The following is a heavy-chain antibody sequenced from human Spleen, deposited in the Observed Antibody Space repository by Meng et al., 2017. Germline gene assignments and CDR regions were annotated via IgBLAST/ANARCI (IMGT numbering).Heavy chain of an antibody. Sequence: QVQLQESGPGLVKPSQALSLTCTVSGGSISSGDYYWSWIRQHPGKGLEWIGYIYYSGSTYYNPSLKSRATISVDTSQNNLSLKLSSVTAADSAVYYCARGPTTMAHDFDYWGQGTLVTVSS. CDR1: GGSISSGDYY. J-gene: IGHJ4*02. V-gene: IGHV4-31*03. D-gene: IGHD4-11*01. CDR3: ARGPTTMAHDFDY. CDR2: IYYSGST.